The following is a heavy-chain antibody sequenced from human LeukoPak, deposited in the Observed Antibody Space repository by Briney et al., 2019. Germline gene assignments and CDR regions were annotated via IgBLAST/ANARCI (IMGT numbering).Heavy chain of an antibody. J-gene: IGHJ4*02. CDR1: GGSISSYY. CDR3: AITYYDFLGYYFDY. D-gene: IGHD3-3*01. CDR2: IYTSGST. V-gene: IGHV4-4*07. Sequence: SETLSLTCTVSGGSISSYYWSWIRQPAGKGLEWIGRIYTSGSTNYNPSPKSRVTMSVDTSKNQFSLKLSSVTAADTAVYYCAITYYDFLGYYFDYWGQGTLVTVSS.